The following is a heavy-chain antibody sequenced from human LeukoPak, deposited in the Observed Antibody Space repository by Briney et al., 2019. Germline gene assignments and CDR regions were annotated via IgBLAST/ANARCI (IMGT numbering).Heavy chain of an antibody. CDR2: ITGSGGST. D-gene: IGHD1-26*01. V-gene: IGHV3-23*01. CDR3: ASRPPSETYFAVFDY. CDR1: GLTFSSHA. Sequence: GGSLRLSCVASGLTFSSHAMTWVRHTPGKGLEWVSGITGSGGSTYHADSVKGRFTISRDNSKNTLYLQMNNLRADDTAVYYCASRPPSETYFAVFDYWGQGTLVTVSS. J-gene: IGHJ4*02.